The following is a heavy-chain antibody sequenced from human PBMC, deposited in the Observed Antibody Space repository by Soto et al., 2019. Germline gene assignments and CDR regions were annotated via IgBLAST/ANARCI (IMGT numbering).Heavy chain of an antibody. Sequence: SETLSLTCTVSGGSLTSYFWSWIRQPPGKGLEWIGYVYYTGRTNYIPSLGSRVTMSVDMSKNQFSLRLGSVTGADTAIYFCARQVTYDILAPPCLLDHWGLGTVVTVSS. CDR2: VYYTGRT. CDR3: ARQVTYDILAPPCLLDH. J-gene: IGHJ4*02. V-gene: IGHV4-59*08. D-gene: IGHD3-9*01. CDR1: GGSLTSYF.